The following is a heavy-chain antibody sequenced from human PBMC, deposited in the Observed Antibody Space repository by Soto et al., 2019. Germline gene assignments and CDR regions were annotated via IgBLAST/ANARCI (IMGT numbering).Heavy chain of an antibody. D-gene: IGHD6-6*01. CDR1: GYTFTSYG. CDR3: ARSPQELVDYYYYYYGMDV. J-gene: IGHJ6*02. V-gene: IGHV1-18*01. CDR2: IGAYNGNT. Sequence: ASVKVSCKASGYTFTSYGISWVRQAPGQGLEWMGWIGAYNGNTNYAQKLQGRVTMTTDTSTSTAYMELRSLRSDDTAVYYCARSPQELVDYYYYYYGMDVWGQGTTVTVSS.